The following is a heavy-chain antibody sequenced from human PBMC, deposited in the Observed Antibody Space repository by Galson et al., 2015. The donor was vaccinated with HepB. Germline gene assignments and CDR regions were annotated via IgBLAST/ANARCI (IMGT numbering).Heavy chain of an antibody. CDR2: IRGSGGST. V-gene: IGHV3-23*01. D-gene: IGHD6-13*01. J-gene: IGHJ4*02. CDR3: AKERLIAAAGGESSFDY. CDR1: GFTFSSYA. Sequence: SLRLSCAASGFTFSSYAMSWVRQAPGKGLEWVSAIRGSGGSTYYADSVKGRFTISRDNSKNTLYLQMNSLRAEDTAVYYCAKERLIAAAGGESSFDYWGQGTLVTVSS.